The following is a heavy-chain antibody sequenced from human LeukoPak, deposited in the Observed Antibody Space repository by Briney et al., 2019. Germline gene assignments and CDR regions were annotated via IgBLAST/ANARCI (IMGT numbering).Heavy chain of an antibody. CDR3: ARGGTYYDSSGYYSNPHFDY. CDR1: GYTFTDYY. D-gene: IGHD3-22*01. V-gene: IGHV1-2*06. Sequence: GASVKVSCLASGYTFTDYYMHWVRQAPGQGLEWMGRINPNSGGTKYVWKFQGRVAMTRDTSISTAYMVLSRLRSDDTAVYYCARGGTYYDSSGYYSNPHFDYWGQGTLVTVSS. CDR2: INPNSGGT. J-gene: IGHJ4*02.